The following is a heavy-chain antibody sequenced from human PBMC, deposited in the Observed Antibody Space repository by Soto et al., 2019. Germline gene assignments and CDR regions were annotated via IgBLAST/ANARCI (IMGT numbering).Heavy chain of an antibody. Sequence: ASVKVSCKASGYTFTSYAMHWVLQAPGQRLEWMGWINAGNGNTKYSQKFQGRVTITRDTSASTAYMELSSLRSEDTAVYYCARAARLRFLEWLSGPFDYWGQGTLVTVSS. CDR3: ARAARLRFLEWLSGPFDY. J-gene: IGHJ4*02. CDR1: GYTFTSYA. V-gene: IGHV1-3*01. CDR2: INAGNGNT. D-gene: IGHD3-3*01.